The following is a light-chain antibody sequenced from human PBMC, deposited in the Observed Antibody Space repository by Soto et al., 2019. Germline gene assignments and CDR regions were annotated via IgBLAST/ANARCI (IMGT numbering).Light chain of an antibody. CDR2: AAS. J-gene: IGKJ2*03. CDR1: QSITNF. CDR3: QQTYNTPMYS. Sequence: DIPMTQSPSSLSASVGDRVTITCRASQSITNFLNWYQQKPGKAPELLIYAASSLQSGVPSRFSGSGSGTDFTLTISSLQPEDFATYFCQQTYNTPMYSFGQGTKLEIK. V-gene: IGKV1-39*01.